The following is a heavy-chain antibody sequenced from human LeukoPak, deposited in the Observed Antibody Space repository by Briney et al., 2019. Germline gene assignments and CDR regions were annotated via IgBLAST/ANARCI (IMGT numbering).Heavy chain of an antibody. D-gene: IGHD3-3*01. CDR1: GYTLTELS. Sequence: ASVKVSCKVSGYTLTELSMHWVRQAPGKGLEWMGGFDPEDGETIYAQKFRGRVTMTEDTSTDTAYMELSSLRSEDTAVYYCATGYGFWSGYPYWGQGTLVTVSS. J-gene: IGHJ4*02. CDR2: FDPEDGET. V-gene: IGHV1-24*01. CDR3: ATGYGFWSGYPY.